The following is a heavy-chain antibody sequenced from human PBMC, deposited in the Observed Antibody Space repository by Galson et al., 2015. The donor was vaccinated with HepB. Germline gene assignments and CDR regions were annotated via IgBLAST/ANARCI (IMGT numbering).Heavy chain of an antibody. J-gene: IGHJ4*02. D-gene: IGHD6-19*01. CDR1: GYTFTRYG. Sequence: SVKVSCKASGYTFTRYGIRWVRQAPGQGLEWMGWISAYNGNTNYALKLQGRVTISADTSTSTVYMELSSLRSEDTAVYYCARGGSSGWYRIGFDYWGQGTLVIVSS. CDR3: ARGGSSGWYRIGFDY. CDR2: ISAYNGNT. V-gene: IGHV1-18*01.